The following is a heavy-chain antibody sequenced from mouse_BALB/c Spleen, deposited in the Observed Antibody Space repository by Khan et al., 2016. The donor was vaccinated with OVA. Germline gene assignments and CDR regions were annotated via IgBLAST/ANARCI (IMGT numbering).Heavy chain of an antibody. CDR3: ARLEDI. CDR2: IWAGGST. CDR1: GFSLTSYG. J-gene: IGHJ2*01. Sequence: QMQLKQSGPGPVAPSQSLSITCTVSGFSLTSYGIHRVRQPPGKGLEWLGVIWAGGSTNYNSALMSRLSISKDNSRGQVFLKMNSLQTDDTAMYYCARLEDIWGQGTTLTVSS. V-gene: IGHV2-9*02. D-gene: IGHD1-3*01.